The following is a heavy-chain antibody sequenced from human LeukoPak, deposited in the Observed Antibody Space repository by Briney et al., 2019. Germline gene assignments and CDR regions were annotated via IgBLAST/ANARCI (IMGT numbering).Heavy chain of an antibody. CDR1: GFTFSDYG. CDR3: ASPRFPGGNYPFDY. CDR2: INTNGGST. D-gene: IGHD4-23*01. J-gene: IGHJ4*02. Sequence: GGSLRLSCAASGFTFSDYGMHWVRQAPGKGLEYVSAINTNGGSTYYANSVRGRFTISRDNSKNTLYLQMNSLRAEDTAVYYCASPRFPGGNYPFDYWGQGTLVTVSS. V-gene: IGHV3-64*01.